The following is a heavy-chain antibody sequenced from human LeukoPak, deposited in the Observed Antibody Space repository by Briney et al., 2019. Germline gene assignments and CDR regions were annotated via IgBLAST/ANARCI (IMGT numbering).Heavy chain of an antibody. CDR1: GFTFSSYA. CDR2: ISSNGGST. J-gene: IGHJ4*02. Sequence: GGSLRLSCAASGFTFSSYAMRWVRQAPGKGLEYVSAISSNGGSTYYANSVKGRFTISRDNSKNTLYLQMNSLRAEDTAVYYCAKDGFYCSGGSCYSANYFDYWGQGTLVTVSS. V-gene: IGHV3-64*01. D-gene: IGHD2-15*01. CDR3: AKDGFYCSGGSCYSANYFDY.